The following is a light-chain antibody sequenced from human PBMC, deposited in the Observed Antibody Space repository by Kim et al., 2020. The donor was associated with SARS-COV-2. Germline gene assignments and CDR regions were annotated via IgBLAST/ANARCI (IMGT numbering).Light chain of an antibody. CDR1: SRDVGGYKL. J-gene: IGLJ3*02. CDR2: EDT. CDR3: CSYAGGPWV. Sequence: SALTQPASVSGSPGRSITISCTGTSRDVGGYKLVAWYQQYPGRAPKLIIYEDTKWPSGVSSRFSGSKSGNTASLTIYGLRAEDEADYYCCSYAGGPWVFGGGTQLTVL. V-gene: IGLV2-23*01.